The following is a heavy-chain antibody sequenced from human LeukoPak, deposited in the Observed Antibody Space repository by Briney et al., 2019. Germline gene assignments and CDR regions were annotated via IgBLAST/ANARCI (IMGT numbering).Heavy chain of an antibody. J-gene: IGHJ4*02. CDR3: ARETGGYYIMFDQ. V-gene: IGHV4-59*12. CDR2: IYYSGST. D-gene: IGHD3-3*01. Sequence: SETLSLTCTVSGGSISSYYWSWIRQPPGKGLEWIGYIYYSGSTNYNPSLKSRVTISVDTSKNQFSLRLRSVTAADTAVYYCARETGGYYIMFDQWGQGTLITVSS. CDR1: GGSISSYY.